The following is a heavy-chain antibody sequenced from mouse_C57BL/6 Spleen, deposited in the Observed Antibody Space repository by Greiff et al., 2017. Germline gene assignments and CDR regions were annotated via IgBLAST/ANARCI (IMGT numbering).Heavy chain of an antibody. V-gene: IGHV14-1*01. CDR1: GFNINDYY. D-gene: IGHD2-3*01. J-gene: IGHJ3*01. CDR3: TTPYDGYYVAY. Sequence: VQLQHSGAELVRPGASVKLSCTASGFNINDYYMHWVKQRPEQGLEWIGRIDPEDGDTEYAPKFQGKATMTADTSSNTAYLQLSSLTSEDTAVYYCTTPYDGYYVAYWGQGTLVTVSA. CDR2: IDPEDGDT.